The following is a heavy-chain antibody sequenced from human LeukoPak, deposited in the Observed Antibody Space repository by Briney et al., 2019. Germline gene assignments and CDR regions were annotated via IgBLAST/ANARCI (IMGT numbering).Heavy chain of an antibody. CDR2: INTNTGNP. CDR1: GYTFTTYA. CDR3: ARDEGYCSSTSCYGGNWFDP. J-gene: IGHJ5*02. D-gene: IGHD2-2*01. Sequence: GASVKVSCKASGYTFTTYAMNWVRQAPGQGLEWMGWINTNTGNPAYAQGFTGRFVFSLDTSVSTAYLQISSLKAEDTAVYYCARDEGYCSSTSCYGGNWFDPWGQGTLVTVSS. V-gene: IGHV7-4-1*02.